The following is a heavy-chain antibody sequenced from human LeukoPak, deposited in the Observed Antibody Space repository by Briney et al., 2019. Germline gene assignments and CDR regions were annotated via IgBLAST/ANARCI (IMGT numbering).Heavy chain of an antibody. V-gene: IGHV4-4*07. CDR2: VYTSGTT. CDR1: GCSVSSYY. D-gene: IGHD6-19*01. Sequence: SETLSLTCTVSGCSVSSYYWSWIRQPAGKGLEWIGRVYTSGTTYYNPSLRSRVTVSVDTSKNQFSLKMTSVNAADTAVYYCATSGSGWSTKKDALEIGGEGTTVTVAS. J-gene: IGHJ3*02. CDR3: ATSGSGWSTKKDALEI.